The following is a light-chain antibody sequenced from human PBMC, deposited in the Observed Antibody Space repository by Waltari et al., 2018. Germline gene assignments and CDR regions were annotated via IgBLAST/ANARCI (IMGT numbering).Light chain of an antibody. Sequence: EIVLTQSPATLSLSPGERATLSCSASQSVSSYLVWYQQKPDQAPRLLIFDASKSATGIPARFSGSGSGTDFTLTISSLEPEDFAIYYCQQRGHWLTFGGGTKVEIK. V-gene: IGKV3-11*01. J-gene: IGKJ4*01. CDR1: QSVSSY. CDR2: DAS. CDR3: QQRGHWLT.